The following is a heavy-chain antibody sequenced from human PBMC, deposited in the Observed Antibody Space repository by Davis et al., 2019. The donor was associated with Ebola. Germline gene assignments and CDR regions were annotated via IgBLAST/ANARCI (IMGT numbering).Heavy chain of an antibody. D-gene: IGHD1-26*01. J-gene: IGHJ4*02. CDR1: GFTFSYYG. Sequence: GGSLRLSCAASGFTFSYYGMHWVRQAPGKGLEWVAFISTSTSLIYYADSVKGRFTISRDNAKNSLYLQMNSLRAEDTAVYYCARDTWYSGDDNGGDWGQGTLVTVSS. CDR3: ARDTWYSGDDNGGD. V-gene: IGHV3-21*04. CDR2: ISTSTSLI.